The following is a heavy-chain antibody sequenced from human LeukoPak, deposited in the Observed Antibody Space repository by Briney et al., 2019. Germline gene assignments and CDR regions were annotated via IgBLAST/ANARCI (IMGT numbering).Heavy chain of an antibody. Sequence: PGGSLRLSCTASGLSFSCSSYWMHWVRQAPGKGPVWVSLIKSDGSGATYTDSVKGRFTISRDNAKNTVYLQMNSLTAEDTGVYYCATRRASGWLDHWGQGSLVIVSP. CDR2: IKSDGSGA. D-gene: IGHD6-19*01. J-gene: IGHJ4*02. CDR3: ATRRASGWLDH. V-gene: IGHV3-74*01. CDR1: GLSFSCSSYW.